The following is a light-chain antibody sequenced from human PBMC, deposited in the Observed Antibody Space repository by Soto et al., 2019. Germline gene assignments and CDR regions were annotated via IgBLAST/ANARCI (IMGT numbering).Light chain of an antibody. CDR1: QSISRSY. CDR3: HQCAGSPAT. Sequence: EIVLTQSPGTLSLSPGMRATLSCRASQSISRSYLAWFQQKPGQAPRLLIYGASSRAAGIPDRFSGSGSGTDFTLTISSLEPEDFAVYYCHQCAGSPATLGPGTKVDIK. CDR2: GAS. V-gene: IGKV3-20*01. J-gene: IGKJ1*01.